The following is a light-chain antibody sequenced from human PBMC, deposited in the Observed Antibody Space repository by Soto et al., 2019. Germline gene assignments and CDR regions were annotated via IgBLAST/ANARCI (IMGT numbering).Light chain of an antibody. CDR1: QGISSY. V-gene: IGKV1-9*01. CDR3: QQLSRYPLT. J-gene: IGKJ4*01. CDR2: AAS. Sequence: IQLTQSPSSLSASVGDRVTITCRASQGISSYLAWYQQKPGKAPKLLIYAASTLQSGVPSRFSGSGSGTDFTLTISSLQPEDFATYYCQQLSRYPLTFRGGTQVDSK.